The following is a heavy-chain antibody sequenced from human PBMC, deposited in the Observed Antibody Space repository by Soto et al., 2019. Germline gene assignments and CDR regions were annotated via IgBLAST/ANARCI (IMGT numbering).Heavy chain of an antibody. J-gene: IGHJ4*02. CDR2: ISGSGADT. CDR3: AKDTGRGGGSVFDY. D-gene: IGHD2-15*01. CDR1: GFIFSNYA. V-gene: IGHV3-23*01. Sequence: EVQLLESGGGLVQPGGSLRLSCAPSGFIFSNYAMSWVRQARGKGLEWVSAISGSGADTYYTESVKGRFTISRDNFKNTLYLQMNSLRAEDTAVYYWAKDTGRGGGSVFDYWGQGTLVTVSS.